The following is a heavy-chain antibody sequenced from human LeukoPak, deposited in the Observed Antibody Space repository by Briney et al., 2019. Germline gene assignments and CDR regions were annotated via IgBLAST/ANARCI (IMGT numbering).Heavy chain of an antibody. D-gene: IGHD6-13*01. J-gene: IGHJ3*02. Sequence: GESLKISCKGSGYSFTSYWIGWVRQMPGKGLEWMGIIYPGDSDTRYSPSFQGQVTISADKSISTAYLQWSSLKASDTAMYYCARQLYSSSWADAFDIWGQGTMVTVSS. CDR1: GYSFTSYW. CDR2: IYPGDSDT. CDR3: ARQLYSSSWADAFDI. V-gene: IGHV5-51*01.